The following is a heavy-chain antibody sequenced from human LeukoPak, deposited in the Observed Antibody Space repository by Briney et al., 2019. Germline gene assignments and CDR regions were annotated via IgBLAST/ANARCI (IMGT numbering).Heavy chain of an antibody. J-gene: IGHJ5*02. V-gene: IGHV4-4*08. CDR1: GGSISSYY. CDR2: IHTTGST. D-gene: IGHD6-25*01. Sequence: PSETLSLTCTVSGGSISSYYWSWIRQPPGKGLEWIGHIHTTGSTNCNPSLKSRVTTSLDTSKNQFSLKLNSVTAADTAVYYCARDLGGYSSGGDWFDPWGQGTLVTVSS. CDR3: ARDLGGYSSGGDWFDP.